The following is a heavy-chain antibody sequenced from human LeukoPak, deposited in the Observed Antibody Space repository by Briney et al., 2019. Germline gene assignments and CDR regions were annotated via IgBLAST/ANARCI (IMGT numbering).Heavy chain of an antibody. CDR2: IYTSGST. Sequence: SETLSLTCTVSGGSISSGSYYWSWIRQPAGKGLEWIGRIYTSGSTNYNPSLKSRVTISVDTPKNQFSLKLSSVTAADTAVYYCARSRRSGGKYYDFWSGYPEHYYFDYWGQGTLVTVSS. J-gene: IGHJ4*02. V-gene: IGHV4-61*02. D-gene: IGHD3-3*01. CDR3: ARSRRSGGKYYDFWSGYPEHYYFDY. CDR1: GGSISSGSYY.